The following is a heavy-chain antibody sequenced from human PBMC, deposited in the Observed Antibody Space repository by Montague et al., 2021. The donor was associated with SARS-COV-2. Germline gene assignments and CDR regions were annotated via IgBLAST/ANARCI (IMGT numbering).Heavy chain of an antibody. CDR1: GGSISSYY. J-gene: IGHJ3*02. CDR2: IYYSGST. V-gene: IGHV4-59*01. Sequence: SETLSLTCTVSGGSISSYYWSWIRQPPGKGLEWIGYIYYSGSTNYNPSLKSRVTISVDTSKNQFSLKLSSVTAADTAVYYCARGRRRSITTFGVVIIDAFDIWGQGTMVTVSS. D-gene: IGHD3-3*01. CDR3: ARGRRRSITTFGVVIIDAFDI.